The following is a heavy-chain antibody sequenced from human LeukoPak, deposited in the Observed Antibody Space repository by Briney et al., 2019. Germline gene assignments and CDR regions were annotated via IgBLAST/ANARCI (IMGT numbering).Heavy chain of an antibody. Sequence: GGSLRLSCAASGFTFSSYGMHWVRQAPGKGLEWVAVISYDGSNKYYADSVKGRFTISRDNSKNTLYLQMNSLRAEDTAVYYCAKEGEYYYDSSGYYPYWGQGTLVTVSS. V-gene: IGHV3-30*18. CDR3: AKEGEYYYDSSGYYPY. CDR1: GFTFSSYG. J-gene: IGHJ4*02. D-gene: IGHD3-22*01. CDR2: ISYDGSNK.